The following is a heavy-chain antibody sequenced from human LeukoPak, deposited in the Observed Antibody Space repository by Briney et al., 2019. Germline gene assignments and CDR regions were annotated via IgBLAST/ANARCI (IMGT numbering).Heavy chain of an antibody. D-gene: IGHD3-10*01. CDR2: VYSGGST. V-gene: IGHV3-66*01. CDR1: GFTVSSNY. J-gene: IGHJ4*02. CDR3: ASRWFGEFTAGFDY. Sequence: GGSLRLSCAASGFTVSSNYMSWVRQAPGKGLEWVSVVYSGGSTYYADSVKGRFTISRDNSKNTLYLQMNSLRAEDTAVYYCASRWFGEFTAGFDYWGQGTLVTVSS.